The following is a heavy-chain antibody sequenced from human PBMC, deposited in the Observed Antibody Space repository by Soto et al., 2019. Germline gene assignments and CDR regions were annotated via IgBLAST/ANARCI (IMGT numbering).Heavy chain of an antibody. D-gene: IGHD1-26*01. V-gene: IGHV3-7*04. CDR3: GRGGFSPSGPALNS. CDR2: IKVDGSEK. Sequence: TGGSLRLSCAASGFTFSSYWMIWVRQAPGKGLEWVANIKVDGSEKYYVDSVKGRFTISRDNARNSLYLQMNSLRLEDTAVYYCGRGGFSPSGPALNSWGQETVAT. CDR1: GFTFSSYW. J-gene: IGHJ4*02.